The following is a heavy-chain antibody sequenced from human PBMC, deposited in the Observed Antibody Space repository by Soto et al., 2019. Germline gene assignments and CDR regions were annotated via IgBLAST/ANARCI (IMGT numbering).Heavy chain of an antibody. V-gene: IGHV3-74*01. CDR3: ARDRITMIVVATSDAFDI. Sequence: PGGSLRLSCAASGFTFSSYWMHWVRQAPGKGLVWVSRINSDGSSTSYADSVMGRFTISRDNAKNTLYLQMNSLRAEDTAVYYCARDRITMIVVATSDAFDIWGQGTMVTVSS. J-gene: IGHJ3*02. CDR2: INSDGSST. D-gene: IGHD3-22*01. CDR1: GFTFSSYW.